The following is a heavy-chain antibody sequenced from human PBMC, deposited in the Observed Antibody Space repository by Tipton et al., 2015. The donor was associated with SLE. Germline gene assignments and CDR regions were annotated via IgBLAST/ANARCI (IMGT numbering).Heavy chain of an antibody. J-gene: IGHJ4*02. V-gene: IGHV4-61*09. CDR1: GGSISSGSFY. CDR2: IYTSGST. D-gene: IGHD2-15*01. CDR3: VSILLGQFDY. Sequence: TLSLTCTVSGGSISSGSFYWSWIRQPAGKGLAWIGHIYTSGSTNYNPPLKSRVTISLDTSKNQFYQKLSPVTAGDTAVYYCVSILLGQFDYRGQGTLVTVTS.